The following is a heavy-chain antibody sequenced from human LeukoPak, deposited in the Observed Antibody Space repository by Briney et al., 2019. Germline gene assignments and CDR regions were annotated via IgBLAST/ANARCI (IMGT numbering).Heavy chain of an antibody. D-gene: IGHD6-25*01. CDR1: GFTFNSYS. V-gene: IGHV3-21*04. J-gene: IGHJ6*02. CDR2: ISSSSSYI. CDR3: AKPPRGSSDYYGMDV. Sequence: GGSLRLSCAASGFTFNSYSMNWAREAPGKGLEWVSSISSSSSYIYSADSVKGRFTISRDNSKNILYLQMNSLRAEDTAVYYCAKPPRGSSDYYGMDVWGQGTTVTVSS.